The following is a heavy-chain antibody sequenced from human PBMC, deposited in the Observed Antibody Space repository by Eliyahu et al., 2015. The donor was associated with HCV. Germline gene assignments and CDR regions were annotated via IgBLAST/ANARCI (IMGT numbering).Heavy chain of an antibody. D-gene: IGHD3-22*01. V-gene: IGHV3-53*01. Sequence: EVQLVESGGGLIQPGGSLRLSCAASGFTVSSNXMSWVRQAPGKGLEWVSVIYSGGSTYYADSVKGRFTISRDNSKNTLYLQMNSLRAEDTVVYYCARDGRYYYDSSGYYYYYGMDVWGQGTTVTVSS. CDR1: GFTVSSNX. CDR2: IYSGGST. CDR3: ARDGRYYYDSSGYYYYYGMDV. J-gene: IGHJ6*02.